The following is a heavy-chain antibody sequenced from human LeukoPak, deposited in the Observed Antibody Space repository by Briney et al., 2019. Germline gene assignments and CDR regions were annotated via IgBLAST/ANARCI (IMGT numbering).Heavy chain of an antibody. CDR2: IKPDGSAT. CDR3: ARDSNIVSSSRDY. Sequence: PGGSLGLSCAASGFTFSSYWMSWVRQAPGKGLEWVANIKPDGSATYYVDSVKGRFTISRDSTNNSLYLQMNSLRAEDTAVYYCARDSNIVSSSRDYWGQGTLVTVSP. J-gene: IGHJ4*02. CDR1: GFTFSSYW. D-gene: IGHD5/OR15-5a*01. V-gene: IGHV3-7*01.